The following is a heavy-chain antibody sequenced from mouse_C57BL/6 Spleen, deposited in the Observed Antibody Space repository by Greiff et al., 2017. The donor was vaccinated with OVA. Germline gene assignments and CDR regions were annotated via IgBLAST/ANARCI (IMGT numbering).Heavy chain of an antibody. CDR2: ILPSIGRS. V-gene: IGHV15-2*01. D-gene: IGHD1-1*01. CDR3: ARSYGRSLGYYYAMDY. CDR1: DSAVFPIAY. J-gene: IGHJ4*01. Sequence: SGSELRSPGSSVKLSCKDFDSAVFPIAYMSWVRQKPGHGFEWIGVILPSIGRSIYGEKFEDNATLDEDTLSTTADMELNSLTSEDSTIYYCARSYGRSLGYYYAMDYWGQGTSVTVSS.